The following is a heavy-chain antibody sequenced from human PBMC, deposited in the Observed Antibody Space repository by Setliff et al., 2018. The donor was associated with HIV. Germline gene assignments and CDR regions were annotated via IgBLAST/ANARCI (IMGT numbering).Heavy chain of an antibody. V-gene: IGHV3-23*01. CDR3: ARNRPGLSFWTRDAFDI. J-gene: IGHJ3*02. CDR2: ITGSDGRT. D-gene: IGHD3-3*01. CDR1: GFIFSRYA. Sequence: GGSLRLSCAASGFIFSRYAMSWVRQAPGKGLEWVSVITGSDGRTYYGDSVKGRFTISRDNSKNTLYLQMNSLRAEDTAVYYCARNRPGLSFWTRDAFDIWGQGTVVTVSS.